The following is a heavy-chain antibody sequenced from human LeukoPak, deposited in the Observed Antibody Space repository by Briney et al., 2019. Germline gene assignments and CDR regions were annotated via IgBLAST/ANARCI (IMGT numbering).Heavy chain of an antibody. Sequence: PGGSLRLSCAASGFSFSDYAMSWVRQAPGKGLEWVSYISGGGAKKFYADSVKGRFTISRDNSKNTLYLQMNSLRAEDTAVYYCAKDRLHYYGSGSYDYWGQGTLVTVSS. J-gene: IGHJ4*02. D-gene: IGHD3-10*01. CDR1: GFSFSDYA. V-gene: IGHV3-23*01. CDR2: ISGGGAKK. CDR3: AKDRLHYYGSGSYDY.